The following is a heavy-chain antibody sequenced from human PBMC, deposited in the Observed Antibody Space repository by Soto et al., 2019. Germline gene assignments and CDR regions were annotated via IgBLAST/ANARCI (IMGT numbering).Heavy chain of an antibody. CDR3: AKFWARLLHHNWFDP. D-gene: IGHD3-3*01. Sequence: PGGSLRLSCAASGFTFSSCAVRWVRRAPGKGLEWVSAISGSGGSTYYADSVKGRFTISRDNSKNTLYPQMDSLRAEDTAVYYCAKFWARLLHHNWFDPWGQGTLVTVSS. CDR1: GFTFSSCA. V-gene: IGHV3-23*01. J-gene: IGHJ5*02. CDR2: ISGSGGST.